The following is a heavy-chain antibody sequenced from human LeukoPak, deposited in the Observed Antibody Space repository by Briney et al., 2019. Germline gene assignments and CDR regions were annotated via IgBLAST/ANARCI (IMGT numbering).Heavy chain of an antibody. Sequence: GGSLRLSCAASGFIFSSSWMHWVRQAPGKGLEWVANINQDGSEKYHAGSVKGRFTISRDNAKSSLYLQMSSPRVEDTAVYYCAGRAFESWGQGILVTVSS. V-gene: IGHV3-7*03. CDR1: GFIFSSSW. J-gene: IGHJ4*02. CDR2: INQDGSEK. CDR3: AGRAFES.